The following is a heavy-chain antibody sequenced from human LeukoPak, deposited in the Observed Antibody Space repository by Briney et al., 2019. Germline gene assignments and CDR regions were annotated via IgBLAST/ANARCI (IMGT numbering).Heavy chain of an antibody. Sequence: PGGSLRLSCAASGFTFSTYGMNWVRQAPGKGLEWVSAISGSGGGTYYADSVKGRFTISRDNSKNTLFLEMNSLRAEDTAVYYCARENLLHSYGPYYYGMDVWGQGTTVTVSS. CDR3: ARENLLHSYGPYYYGMDV. J-gene: IGHJ6*02. D-gene: IGHD5-18*01. CDR1: GFTFSTYG. V-gene: IGHV3-23*01. CDR2: ISGSGGGT.